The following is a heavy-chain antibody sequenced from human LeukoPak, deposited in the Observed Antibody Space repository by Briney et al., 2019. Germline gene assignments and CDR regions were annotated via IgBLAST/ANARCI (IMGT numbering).Heavy chain of an antibody. V-gene: IGHV4-39*07. J-gene: IGHJ4*02. Sequence: SETLSLTCTVSGGSISSSSYYWGWIRQPPGKGLEWIGSIYYSGSTYYNPSLKSRVTISVDTSKNQFSLKLSSVTAADTAVYYCARVTYSVFDYWGQGTLVTVSS. CDR2: IYYSGST. CDR3: ARVTYSVFDY. CDR1: GGSISSSSYY. D-gene: IGHD2-21*01.